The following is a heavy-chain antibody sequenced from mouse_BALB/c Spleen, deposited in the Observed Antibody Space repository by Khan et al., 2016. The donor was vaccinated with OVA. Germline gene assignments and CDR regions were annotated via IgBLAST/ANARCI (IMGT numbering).Heavy chain of an antibody. J-gene: IGHJ3*01. Sequence: QVQLQQPGAELVRPGSSVKISCKASGYAFSNYWMNWVKQRPGQGLEWIGQIYPGDGDTSFNGKFRGKATLTADKSSSTAYMQLSSLTSEDSAVYFCARSGYDYLAYWGQGTLVTVSA. CDR3: ARSGYDYLAY. D-gene: IGHD2-14*01. CDR1: GYAFSNYW. V-gene: IGHV1-80*01. CDR2: IYPGDGDT.